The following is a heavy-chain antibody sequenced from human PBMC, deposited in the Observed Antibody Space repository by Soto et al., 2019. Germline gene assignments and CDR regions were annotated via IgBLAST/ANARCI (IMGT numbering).Heavy chain of an antibody. CDR1: GGSFSGYY. D-gene: IGHD3-9*01. Sequence: QVQLQQWGAGLLKPSETLSLTCAVYGGSFSGYYWSWIRQPPGKGLEWIGEINHSGSTNYNPSLKSRVTISVDTSKNQFSLKLSSVTAADTAVYYCARGGGRLVIIRQTFDYWGQGTLVTVSS. J-gene: IGHJ4*02. V-gene: IGHV4-34*01. CDR3: ARGGGRLVIIRQTFDY. CDR2: INHSGST.